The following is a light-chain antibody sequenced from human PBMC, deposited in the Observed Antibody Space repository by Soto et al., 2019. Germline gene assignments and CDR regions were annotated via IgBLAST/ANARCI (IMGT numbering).Light chain of an antibody. Sequence: QSVLTQPPSASGSPGQSVTISCTGTSSGVGAYNYVSWYQQHPGKAPKVIIYEVTKRPSGVPDRLSGSKSGNTASLTVSGLQAEDEADYYCSSYAGNNIYVFGSGTKVTVL. CDR2: EVT. CDR3: SSYAGNNIYV. V-gene: IGLV2-8*01. J-gene: IGLJ1*01. CDR1: SSGVGAYNY.